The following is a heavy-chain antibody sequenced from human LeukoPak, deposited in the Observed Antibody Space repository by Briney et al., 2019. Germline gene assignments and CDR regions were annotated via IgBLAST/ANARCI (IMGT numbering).Heavy chain of an antibody. J-gene: IGHJ4*02. CDR2: INANSGGT. Sequence: GASVKVSCKASGYTFTGYYIHWVRRAPGQGLEWMGWINANSGGTNYAQKFQGRITMTRDTSISTAYMELSSLISDDTAVYYCARYYGGNSEFDYWGQGTLVTVSS. D-gene: IGHD4-23*01. V-gene: IGHV1-2*02. CDR3: ARYYGGNSEFDY. CDR1: GYTFTGYY.